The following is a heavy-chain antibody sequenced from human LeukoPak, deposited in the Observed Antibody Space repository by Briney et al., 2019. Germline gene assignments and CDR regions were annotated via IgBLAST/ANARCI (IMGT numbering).Heavy chain of an antibody. CDR1: GFTFTNYA. J-gene: IGHJ6*02. D-gene: IGHD3-10*01. V-gene: IGHV3-21*01. Sequence: GGSLRLSCAASGFTFTNYAMSWVRQAPGKGLEWVSSISSTSSSIYYADSVKGRFTISRDNAKNSLYLQMNSPRAEDTAVYYCAGDTGHYYYGMDVWGQGTTVTVSS. CDR2: ISSTSSSI. CDR3: AGDTGHYYYGMDV.